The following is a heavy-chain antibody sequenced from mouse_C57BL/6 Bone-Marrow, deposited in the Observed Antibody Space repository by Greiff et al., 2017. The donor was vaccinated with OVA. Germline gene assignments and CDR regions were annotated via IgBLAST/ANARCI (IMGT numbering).Heavy chain of an antibody. V-gene: IGHV1-19*01. CDR2: INPYNGGT. D-gene: IGHD1-1*01. J-gene: IGHJ2*01. CDR3: ARGDYYGRDY. Sequence: VQLKQSGPVLVKPGASVKMSCKASGYTFTDYYMNWVKQSHGKSLEWIGVINPYNGGTSYNQKFKGKATLTVDKSSSTAYMELNSLTSEDSAVYYCARGDYYGRDYWGQGTTLTVSS. CDR1: GYTFTDYY.